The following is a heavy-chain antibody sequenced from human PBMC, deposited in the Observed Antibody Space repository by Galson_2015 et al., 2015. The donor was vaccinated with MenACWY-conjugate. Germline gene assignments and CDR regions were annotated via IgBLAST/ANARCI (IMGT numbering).Heavy chain of an antibody. J-gene: IGHJ6*02. V-gene: IGHV5-51*01. CDR2: IYPDDSDT. Sequence: LEWMGIIYPDDSDTRYSPSFQGQVTLSVDRSISTAYLQWSSLKASDTAIYYCASPLVVVPGGYGMDVWGQGTTVTVSS. D-gene: IGHD2-2*01. CDR3: ASPLVVVPGGYGMDV.